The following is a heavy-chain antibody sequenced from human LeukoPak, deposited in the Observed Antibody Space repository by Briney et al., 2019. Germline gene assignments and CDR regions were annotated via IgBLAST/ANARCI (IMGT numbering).Heavy chain of an antibody. V-gene: IGHV4-4*07. CDR1: GGSISSYY. CDR2: IYTSGST. D-gene: IGHD1-26*01. CDR3: ARSLLVGATYWYFDL. J-gene: IGHJ2*01. Sequence: SETLSLTCTVSGGSISSYYWSWIRQPAGKGLEWIGRIYTSGSTNYNPSLKSRVTISVDTSKNQFSLKLSSVTAADTAVYYCARSLLVGATYWYFDLWGRGTLVTVSS.